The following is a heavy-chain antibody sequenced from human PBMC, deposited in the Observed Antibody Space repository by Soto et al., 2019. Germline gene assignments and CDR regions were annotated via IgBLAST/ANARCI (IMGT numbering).Heavy chain of an antibody. V-gene: IGHV3-30-3*01. J-gene: IGHJ6*02. Sequence: GGSLRLSCAASGFTFSSYAMHWVRQAPGKGLEWVAVISYDGSNKYYADSVKGRFTISRDNSKNTLYLQMNSLRAEDTAVYYCAREREYSYGGEYYYGMDVWGQGTTVTVSS. CDR2: ISYDGSNK. CDR1: GFTFSSYA. D-gene: IGHD5-18*01. CDR3: AREREYSYGGEYYYGMDV.